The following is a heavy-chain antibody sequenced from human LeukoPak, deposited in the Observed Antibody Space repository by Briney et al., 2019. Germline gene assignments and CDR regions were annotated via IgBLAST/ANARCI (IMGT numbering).Heavy chain of an antibody. CDR1: GFTFSDYY. J-gene: IGHJ4*02. D-gene: IGHD5-12*01. CDR2: ISSSGSTI. V-gene: IGHV3-11*04. CDR3: ARRPLRLRFPYFDY. Sequence: GGSLRLSCAASGFTFSDYYMSWIRQAPGKGLEWVSYISSSGSTIYYADSVKGRFTISRDNAKNSLYLQMNSLRAEDTAVYYCARRPLRLRFPYFDYWGQGTLVTVSS.